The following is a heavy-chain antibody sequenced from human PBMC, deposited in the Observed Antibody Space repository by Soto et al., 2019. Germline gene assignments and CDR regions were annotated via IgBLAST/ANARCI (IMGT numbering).Heavy chain of an antibody. CDR3: ARDRGSQNWYLGV. Sequence: QVQLVQSGAEVKKPGSSVKVSCKASGDIFSSYPFSWVRQAPGQGLEWMGGIVPLLGTADYAQKFQDRVTITADDSTSTVYMELSSLRSDDTAVYYCARDRGSQNWYLGVWGHGTLVSVSS. D-gene: IGHD2-15*01. CDR1: GDIFSSYP. CDR2: IVPLLGTA. V-gene: IGHV1-69*01. J-gene: IGHJ2*01.